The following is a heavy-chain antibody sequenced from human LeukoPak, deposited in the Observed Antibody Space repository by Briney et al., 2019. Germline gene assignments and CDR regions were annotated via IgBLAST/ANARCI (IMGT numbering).Heavy chain of an antibody. V-gene: IGHV3-21*01. CDR2: ISSSSSYI. CDR1: GFTFSSYT. D-gene: IGHD3-22*01. CDR3: ARTHYYDSMSFYGLDY. Sequence: GGSLRLSRAASGFTFSSYTMNWVRQAPGKGLEWVSSISSSSSYIYYADSVKGRFTISRDNAKNSLYLQLNSLRAEDTAVYYCARTHYYDSMSFYGLDYWGQGTLVTVSS. J-gene: IGHJ4*02.